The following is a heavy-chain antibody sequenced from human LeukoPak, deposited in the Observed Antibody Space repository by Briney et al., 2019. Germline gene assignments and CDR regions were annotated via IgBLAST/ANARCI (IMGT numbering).Heavy chain of an antibody. J-gene: IGHJ2*01. Sequence: GGSLRLSCEASGFTFSNYGMHWVRQAPGKGLEWVSAISASGDSTYYADSVKGRFTISRDNSKNTLYLQMNSLRAEDTAVYYCAKVLNYWYFDLWGRGTLVTVST. CDR2: ISASGDST. D-gene: IGHD3-9*01. V-gene: IGHV3-23*01. CDR1: GFTFSNYG. CDR3: AKVLNYWYFDL.